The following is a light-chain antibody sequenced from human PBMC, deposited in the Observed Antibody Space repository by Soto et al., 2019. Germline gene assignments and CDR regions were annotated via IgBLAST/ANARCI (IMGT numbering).Light chain of an antibody. Sequence: NFMLTQPHSVSESPGMTVTISCTRSSGSIASHYVQWYQQRPGSAPTTVIYEDNQRPSGVSDRFSASIDTSSNSASLTLSGLQPEDEADYYCQSSDTNNYVVFGGGTKVTVL. CDR3: QSSDTNNYVV. V-gene: IGLV6-57*04. CDR2: EDN. J-gene: IGLJ2*01. CDR1: SGSIASHY.